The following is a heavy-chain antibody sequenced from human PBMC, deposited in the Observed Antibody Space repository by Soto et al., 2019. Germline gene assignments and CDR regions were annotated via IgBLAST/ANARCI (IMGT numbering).Heavy chain of an antibody. D-gene: IGHD6-13*01. V-gene: IGHV1-46*01. CDR3: ARGQSSSSWPPGYYYYGMDV. CDR2: INPSGGST. CDR1: GYTFTSYY. Sequence: ASVKVSCKASGYTFTSYYMHWVRQAPGQGLEWMGIINPSGGSTSYAQKFQGRVTMTRDTSTSTVYMELSSLRSEDTAVYYCARGQSSSSWPPGYYYYGMDVWGQGTTVTVSS. J-gene: IGHJ6*02.